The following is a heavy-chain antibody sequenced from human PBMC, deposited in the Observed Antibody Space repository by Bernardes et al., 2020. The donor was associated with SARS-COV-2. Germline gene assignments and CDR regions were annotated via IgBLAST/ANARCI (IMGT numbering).Heavy chain of an antibody. CDR3: PRGPCNYIWII. J-gene: IGHJ4*02. V-gene: IGHV4-61*02. CDR2: IDSSGST. CDR1: GCSMRSDGYY. D-gene: IGHD3-16*01. Sequence: SETLSLTCTVSGCSMRSDGYYWSWIRQPAGKGLEWICRIDSSGSTNYNPSLKCRVTISVDTSKKQFSLKLNSVTAADTAVYYSPRGPCNYIWIIWGQGTRVTV.